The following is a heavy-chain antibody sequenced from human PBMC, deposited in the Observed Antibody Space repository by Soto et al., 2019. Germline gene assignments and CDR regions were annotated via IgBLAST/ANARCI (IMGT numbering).Heavy chain of an antibody. D-gene: IGHD2-15*01. CDR1: GFTFSSYS. CDR3: ARMVVVAADFDY. J-gene: IGHJ4*02. Sequence: EVQLVESGGGLVKPGGSLRLSCAASGFTFSSYSMNWVRQAPGKGLEWVSSISSSSSYIYYADSVKGRFTISRDNAKNSLYLQMNSPRAEDTAVYYCARMVVVAADFDYWGQGTLVTVSS. CDR2: ISSSSSYI. V-gene: IGHV3-21*01.